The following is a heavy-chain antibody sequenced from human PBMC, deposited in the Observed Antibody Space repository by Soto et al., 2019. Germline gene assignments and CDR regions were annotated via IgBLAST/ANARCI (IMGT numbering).Heavy chain of an antibody. Sequence: GGSLRLSCAASGFTFSSYWMHGVRQAPGKGVVWVSRISSDGSSTSYADSVKGRLTISRDNAKNTLYLQMNSLRAEDTAVYYCGREDISAAGIWGQGTLVTVSS. CDR2: ISSDGSST. D-gene: IGHD6-13*01. CDR1: GFTFSSYW. CDR3: GREDISAAGI. J-gene: IGHJ4*02. V-gene: IGHV3-74*01.